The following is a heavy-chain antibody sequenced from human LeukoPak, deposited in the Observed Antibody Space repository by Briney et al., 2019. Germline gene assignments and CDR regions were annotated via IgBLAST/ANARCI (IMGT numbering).Heavy chain of an antibody. CDR2: IWSDGNNR. V-gene: IGHV3-30*02. CDR1: GFTFRNYG. D-gene: IGHD3-3*01. J-gene: IGHJ6*03. CDR3: AKDPGASVSGFHMDV. Sequence: GGSLRLSCAASGFTFRNYGMHWVRHATGKGLEWVSFIWSDGNNRFHADSVKGRFTISRDNSKNMLYLQMDSLRPENTAVYYCAKDPGASVSGFHMDVWGKGTTVIVSS.